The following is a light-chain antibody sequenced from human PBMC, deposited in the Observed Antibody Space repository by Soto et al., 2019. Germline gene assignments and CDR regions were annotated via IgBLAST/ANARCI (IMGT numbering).Light chain of an antibody. CDR1: RSVSDNY. V-gene: IGKV3-20*01. Sequence: EVVLTQFPGTLSLSPGDRATLSCRASRSVSDNYLAWYQQKPGRAPRLLIFGASIRATGIPDRFIGSASGTDFTLTISGLEPDDFAVYYCQQYDASSPLTVGGGTRVDMK. J-gene: IGKJ4*01. CDR2: GAS. CDR3: QQYDASSPLT.